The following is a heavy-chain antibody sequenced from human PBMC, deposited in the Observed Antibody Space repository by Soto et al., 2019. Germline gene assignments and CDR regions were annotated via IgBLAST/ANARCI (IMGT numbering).Heavy chain of an antibody. Sequence: PSQTLSLTCAISGDSVSSNSTAWNWIRQSPSRGLEWLGRTYYRSKWYNDYAVSVKSRITINPDTSKNQFSLQLNSVTPEDTAVYYCAHSSPDYYYYGMDVWGQGTTVTVSS. CDR2: TYYRSKWYN. D-gene: IGHD6-13*01. V-gene: IGHV6-1*01. CDR1: GDSVSSNSTA. CDR3: AHSSPDYYYYGMDV. J-gene: IGHJ6*02.